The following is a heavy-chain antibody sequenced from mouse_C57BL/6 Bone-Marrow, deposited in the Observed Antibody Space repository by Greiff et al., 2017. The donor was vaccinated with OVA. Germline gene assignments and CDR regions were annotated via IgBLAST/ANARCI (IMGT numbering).Heavy chain of an antibody. Sequence: EVKLVESEGGLVQPGSSMKLSCTASGFTFSDYYMAWVRQVPEKGLEWVANINYDGSSTYYLDSLKSRFIISRDNAKNILYLQMSSLKSEDTATYYCARGAGVTTRYYFDYWGQGTTLTVSS. CDR1: GFTFSDYY. V-gene: IGHV5-16*01. CDR3: ARGAGVTTRYYFDY. J-gene: IGHJ2*01. CDR2: INYDGSST. D-gene: IGHD2-2*01.